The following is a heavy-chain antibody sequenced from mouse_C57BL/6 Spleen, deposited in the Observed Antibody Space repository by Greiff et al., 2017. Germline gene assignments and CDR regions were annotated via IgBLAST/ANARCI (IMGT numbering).Heavy chain of an antibody. V-gene: IGHV1-82*01. CDR2: IYPGDGDT. CDR3: ASKGSVVFDY. CDR1: GYAFSSSW. Sequence: VQLVESGPELVKPGASVKISCKASGYAFSSSWMNWVQQRPGKGLEWIGRIYPGDGDTNYNGKFKGKATLTADKSSSTAYMQLSSLTSEDSAVYFCASKGSVVFDYWGQGTTLTVSS. D-gene: IGHD3-2*02. J-gene: IGHJ2*01.